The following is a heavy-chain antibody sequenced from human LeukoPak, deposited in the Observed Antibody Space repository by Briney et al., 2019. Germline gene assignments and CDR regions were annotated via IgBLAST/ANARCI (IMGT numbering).Heavy chain of an antibody. CDR2: ISSSSSYI. CDR3: ARDSSGWSDY. V-gene: IGHV3-21*01. Sequence: GGSLRLSCAASGFTVSSNYMSWVRQAPGKGLEWVSSISSSSSYIYYADSVKGRSTISRDNAKNSLYLQMNSLRAEDTAVYYCARDSSGWSDYWGQGTLVTVSS. D-gene: IGHD6-19*01. CDR1: GFTVSSNY. J-gene: IGHJ4*02.